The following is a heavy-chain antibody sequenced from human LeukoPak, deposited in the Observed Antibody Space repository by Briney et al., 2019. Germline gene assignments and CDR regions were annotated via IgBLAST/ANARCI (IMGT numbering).Heavy chain of an antibody. CDR2: ISYDGSNK. Sequence: GGSLRLPCAASGFTFSSYAMHWVRQAPGKGLEWVAVISYDGSNKYYADSVKGRFTISRDNSKNTLYLQMNSLRAEDTAVYYCARSSSSWYMGYFQHWGQGTLVTVSS. CDR1: GFTFSSYA. J-gene: IGHJ1*01. D-gene: IGHD6-13*01. V-gene: IGHV3-30*04. CDR3: ARSSSSWYMGYFQH.